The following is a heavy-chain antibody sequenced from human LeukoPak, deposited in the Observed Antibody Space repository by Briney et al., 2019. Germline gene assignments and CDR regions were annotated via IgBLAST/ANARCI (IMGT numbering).Heavy chain of an antibody. CDR2: IRSKAYGGTT. D-gene: IGHD2-2*01. V-gene: IGHV3-49*04. CDR1: GFTFSSYE. CDR3: VSSTGD. Sequence: GGSLRLSCAASGFTFSSYEMNWVRQAPGKGLEWVGFIRSKAYGGTTEYAASVKGRFTISRDDSKRIAYLQMNSLKTEDTAVYYVVSSTGDWGQGTLVTVSS. J-gene: IGHJ4*02.